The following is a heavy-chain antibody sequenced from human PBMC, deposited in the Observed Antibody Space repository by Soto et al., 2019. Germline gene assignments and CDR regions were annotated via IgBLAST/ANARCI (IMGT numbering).Heavy chain of an antibody. D-gene: IGHD3-22*01. V-gene: IGHV1-2*04. CDR2: INPNSGGT. CDR1: GYTFTGYY. CDR3: ARSSYYYDSLTTEDCYYGMDV. Sequence: ASVKVSCKASGYTFTGYYMHWVRQAPGQGLEWMGWINPNSGGTNYAQKFQGWVTMTRDTSISTAYMELSRLRSDDTAVYYCARSSYYYDSLTTEDCYYGMDVWGQGTTVTVSS. J-gene: IGHJ6*02.